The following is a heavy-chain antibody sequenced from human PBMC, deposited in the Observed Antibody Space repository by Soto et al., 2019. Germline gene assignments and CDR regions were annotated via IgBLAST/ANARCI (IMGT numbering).Heavy chain of an antibody. D-gene: IGHD3-9*01. CDR2: INHSGST. Sequence: SETLSLTCAVYGGSFSGYYWSWIRQPPGKGLEWIGEINHSGSTNYNPSLKSRVTISVDTSKNQFSLKLSSVTAADTAVYYCARGNYDILTGYYNYFDYWGQGTLVTVPS. CDR3: ARGNYDILTGYYNYFDY. J-gene: IGHJ4*02. V-gene: IGHV4-34*01. CDR1: GGSFSGYY.